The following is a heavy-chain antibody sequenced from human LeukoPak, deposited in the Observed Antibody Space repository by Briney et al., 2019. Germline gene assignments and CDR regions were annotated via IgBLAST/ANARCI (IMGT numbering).Heavy chain of an antibody. D-gene: IGHD3-22*01. Sequence: PGGSLRLSCSASGFTFGSYGMHWVRQAPGKGLEWVAVIWLDGSHKYYADSVKGRFTVSRDNSKNTLFLQMDSLRAEDTAVYYCARFYDNSGYFLFDPWGQGTLVTVSS. CDR2: IWLDGSHK. CDR1: GFTFGSYG. V-gene: IGHV3-33*01. CDR3: ARFYDNSGYFLFDP. J-gene: IGHJ5*02.